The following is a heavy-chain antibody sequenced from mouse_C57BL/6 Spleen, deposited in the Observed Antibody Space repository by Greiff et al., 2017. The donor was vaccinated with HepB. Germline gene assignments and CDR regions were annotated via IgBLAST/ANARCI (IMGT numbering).Heavy chain of an antibody. CDR3: ASSFTTPQAMDY. Sequence: QVQLKQSGAELVKPGASVKISCKASGYAFSSYWMNWVKQRPGKGLEWIGQIYPGDGDTNYNGKFKGKATLTADKSSSTAYMQLSSLTSEDSAVYFCASSFTTPQAMDYWGQGTSVTVSS. V-gene: IGHV1-80*01. J-gene: IGHJ4*01. CDR2: IYPGDGDT. D-gene: IGHD1-1*01. CDR1: GYAFSSYW.